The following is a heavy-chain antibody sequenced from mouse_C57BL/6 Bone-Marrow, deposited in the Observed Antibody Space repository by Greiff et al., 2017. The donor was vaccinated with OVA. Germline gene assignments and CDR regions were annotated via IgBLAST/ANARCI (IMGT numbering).Heavy chain of an antibody. CDR3: TRRTGTGGYIDY. V-gene: IGHV1-5*01. CDR2: IYPGTSDT. CDR1: GYTFTSYW. D-gene: IGHD4-1*01. Sequence: EVQLQQSGTVLARPGASVKMSCKTSGYTFTSYWMHWVKQRPGQGLEWIGAIYPGTSDTSYNQKFKGKAKLTAVTSSSTAYMELSSLTNEDSAVYYCTRRTGTGGYIDYWGQGTTLTVSS. J-gene: IGHJ2*01.